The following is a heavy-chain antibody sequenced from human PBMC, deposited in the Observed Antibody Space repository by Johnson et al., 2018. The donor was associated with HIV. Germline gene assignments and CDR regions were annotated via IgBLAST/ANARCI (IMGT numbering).Heavy chain of an antibody. J-gene: IGHJ3*02. CDR2: SNSDGSRT. D-gene: IGHD3-16*02. V-gene: IGHV3-74*01. CDR1: GFIFSRSW. CDR3: AREWGVITFGGVIPRNAFDI. Sequence: VQLVESGGGLVQPGGSLRLSCTASGFIFSRSWMHWVRQAPGKGLVWVSRSNSDGSRTTYADSVKGRFNISRDKTENTLHLQMNSLRADDTAVYYCAREWGVITFGGVIPRNAFDIWGKGQWSPSPQ.